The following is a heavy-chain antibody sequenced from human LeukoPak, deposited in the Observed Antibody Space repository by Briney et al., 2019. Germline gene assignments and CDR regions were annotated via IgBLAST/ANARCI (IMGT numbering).Heavy chain of an antibody. D-gene: IGHD3-22*01. CDR2: IYYSGST. V-gene: IGHV4-59*08. CDR1: GGSINNHY. J-gene: IGHJ4*02. Sequence: SQTLSLTCRVSGGSINNHYWTWIRQPPGKGLEWIGYIYYSGSTNYNPSLKSRVTISVDTSKNQFSLKLSSVTAADTAVYYCARHINYYDSSRPLYYFDYWGQGTLVTVSS. CDR3: ARHINYYDSSRPLYYFDY.